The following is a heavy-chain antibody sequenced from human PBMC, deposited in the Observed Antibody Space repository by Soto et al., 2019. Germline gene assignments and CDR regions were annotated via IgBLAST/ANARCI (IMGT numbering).Heavy chain of an antibody. CDR1: GYSINSGYY. J-gene: IGHJ4*02. CDR3: ARVDRTSSTPNCFES. Sequence: SETLSLTCDVSGYSINSGYYWGWIRQPQGEGLEWIGTIYHSGSTFYNPSLKSRATISVDTSKNQLSLKLSSLTAADTALYYCARVDRTSSTPNCFESWRQGTEVAVSS. V-gene: IGHV4-38-2*01. D-gene: IGHD6-6*01. CDR2: IYHSGST.